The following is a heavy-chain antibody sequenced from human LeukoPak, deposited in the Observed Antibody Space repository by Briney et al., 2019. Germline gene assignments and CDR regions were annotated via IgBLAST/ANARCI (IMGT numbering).Heavy chain of an antibody. Sequence: PSETLSLTCAVYGGSFSGYYWSWIRQPPGKGLEWIGEINHSGSTNYNPSLKSRVTISVDTSKNQFSLKLSSVTAADTAVYYCSRRPKDNEFWSGYYTNWFDAWEQGPLVTGSS. J-gene: IGHJ5*02. CDR2: INHSGST. CDR1: GGSFSGYY. D-gene: IGHD3-3*01. CDR3: SRRPKDNEFWSGYYTNWFDA. V-gene: IGHV4-34*01.